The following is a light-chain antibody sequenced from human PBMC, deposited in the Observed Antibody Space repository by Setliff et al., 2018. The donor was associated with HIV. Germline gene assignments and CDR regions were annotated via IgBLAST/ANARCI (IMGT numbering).Light chain of an antibody. CDR3: QQYGSSFT. CDR1: QTIDSDY. Sequence: DIVLTQSPGTLSLSPGERATLSCRASQTIDSDYLAWYQQKPGLAPRLLIFDASTRATGIPDRFSGSGSGTDFTLIINRLEPEDFAVYYCQQYGSSFTFGPGTKVDIK. J-gene: IGKJ3*01. V-gene: IGKV3D-20*01. CDR2: DAS.